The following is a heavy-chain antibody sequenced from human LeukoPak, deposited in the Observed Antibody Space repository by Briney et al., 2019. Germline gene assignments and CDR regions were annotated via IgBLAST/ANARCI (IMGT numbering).Heavy chain of an antibody. J-gene: IGHJ3*02. Sequence: GGSLRLSCAASEFTSSTYWMSWFRQAPGKGLELVANIKEDGSEKIYADSVKGRFSVSRDNAKNSLYLQMNSLRADDTAVYCAGDDGWTFRIWGQGTKVTVSS. V-gene: IGHV3-7*01. CDR3: AGDDGWTFRI. CDR1: EFTSSTYW. D-gene: IGHD5-24*01. CDR2: IKEDGSEK.